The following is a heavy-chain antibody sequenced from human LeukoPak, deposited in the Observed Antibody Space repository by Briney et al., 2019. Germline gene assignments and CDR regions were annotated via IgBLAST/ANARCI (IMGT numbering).Heavy chain of an antibody. V-gene: IGHV3-66*01. Sequence: GGSLRLSCAASGFTVGNNYMNWVRQAPGKGLEWVSLIFSHGETSYADSVKGRFTISRDNSKTTVYLHMNSLRAEDTAVYYCARDSDSGYGPFASWGQGTLVTVSS. CDR3: ARDSDSGYGPFAS. CDR2: IFSHGET. D-gene: IGHD5-12*01. CDR1: GFTVGNNY. J-gene: IGHJ4*02.